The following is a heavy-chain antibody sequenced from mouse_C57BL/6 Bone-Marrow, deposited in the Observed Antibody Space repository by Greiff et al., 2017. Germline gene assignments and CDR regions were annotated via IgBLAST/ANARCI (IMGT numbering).Heavy chain of an antibody. J-gene: IGHJ4*01. CDR2: IWGGGRT. CDR3: AKHEAYGIYAMDY. Sequence: VHLVESGPGLVAPSQSLSITCTVSGFSLTSSGVDWVRQPPGKGLEWLGVIWGGGRTHYYSALMSRLSIRKDNSNTQVFLKMNSLQTDDTAMDYCAKHEAYGIYAMDYWGQGTSVTVSS. V-gene: IGHV2-9*01. CDR1: GFSLTSSG. D-gene: IGHD1-1*01.